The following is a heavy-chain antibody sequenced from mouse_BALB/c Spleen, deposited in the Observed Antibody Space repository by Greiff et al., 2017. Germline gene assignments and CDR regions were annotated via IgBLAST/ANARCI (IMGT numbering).Heavy chain of an antibody. CDR1: GYSITSDYA. Sequence: EVQLQQSGPGLVKPSQSLSLTCTVTGYSITSDYAWNWIRQFPGNKLEWMGYISYSGSTSYNPSLKSRISITRDTSKNQFFLQLNSVTTEDTATYYCARFRYPYYYAMDYWGQGTSVTVSS. J-gene: IGHJ4*01. CDR3: ARFRYPYYYAMDY. CDR2: ISYSGST. V-gene: IGHV3-2*02. D-gene: IGHD2-14*01.